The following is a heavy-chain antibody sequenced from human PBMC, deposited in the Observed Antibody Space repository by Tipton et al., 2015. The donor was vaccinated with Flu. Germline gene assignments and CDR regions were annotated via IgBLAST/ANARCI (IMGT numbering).Heavy chain of an antibody. CDR2: LYYTGVT. J-gene: IGHJ6*02. CDR3: VRAIALAASK. CDR1: GGSISSSRHY. V-gene: IGHV4-39*01. Sequence: TLSLTCAVSGGSISSSRHYWGWIRQPPGKGLEWIGSLYYTGVTYYNSSLKSRVTLSVDTSKNQFSLKLSSVTAADTAMYYCVRAIALAASKWGQGTTVTVSS. D-gene: IGHD2-2*01.